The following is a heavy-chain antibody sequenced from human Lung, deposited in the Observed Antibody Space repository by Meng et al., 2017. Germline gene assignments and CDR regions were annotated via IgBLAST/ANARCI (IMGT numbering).Heavy chain of an antibody. V-gene: IGHV3-74*01. CDR3: ARDLAWVLFDY. CDR1: GFNFGDYI. CDR2: IVSDGGIT. Sequence: EVQLVESGGGLVQPGGSLRLSCGASGFNFGDYIMHWVRQSPGKGLDWISRIVSDGGITTYADSVKGRFTVSRDNAKNTLYLQMNSLGADDTAVYYCARDLAWVLFDYWGQGALVTVSS. J-gene: IGHJ4*02. D-gene: IGHD3-3*01.